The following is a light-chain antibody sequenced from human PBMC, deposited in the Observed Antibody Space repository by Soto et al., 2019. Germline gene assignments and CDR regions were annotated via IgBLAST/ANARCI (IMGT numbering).Light chain of an antibody. Sequence: DIVMTQSPDSLAVSLGERATINCKSSQSVLYSSNNKNYLAWYQHKPGQPPKLLIYWASTRESGVPDRFSGSGSGTDFTLTISSLQAEDVAVYYCQQHYTTPVTFGQGTKVEIK. J-gene: IGKJ1*01. V-gene: IGKV4-1*01. CDR1: QSVLYSSNNKNY. CDR3: QQHYTTPVT. CDR2: WAS.